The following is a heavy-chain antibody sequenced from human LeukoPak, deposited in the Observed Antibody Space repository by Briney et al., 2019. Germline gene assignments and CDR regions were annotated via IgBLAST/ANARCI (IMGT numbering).Heavy chain of an antibody. CDR3: ARQGEIVLFY. Sequence: SETLSLTCTVSGGSISSSSYCWGWIRQPPGKGLEWIGSIYYSGSTYYNPSLKSRVTISVDTSKNQFSLKLSSVTAADTAVYYCARQGEIVLFYWGQGTLVTVSS. CDR1: GGSISSSSYC. CDR2: IYYSGST. D-gene: IGHD2-8*01. J-gene: IGHJ4*02. V-gene: IGHV4-39*01.